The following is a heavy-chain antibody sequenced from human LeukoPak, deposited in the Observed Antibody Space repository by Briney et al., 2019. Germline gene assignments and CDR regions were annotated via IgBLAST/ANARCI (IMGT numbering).Heavy chain of an antibody. Sequence: PSETLSLTCAVYGGSFSGYYWSWIRQPPGKGLEWIGEINHSGSTNYNPSLKSRVTISVDTSKNQFSLKLSSVTDADTAVYYCASVYYDFWSGYSGPDYWGQGTLVTVSS. CDR3: ASVYYDFWSGYSGPDY. J-gene: IGHJ4*02. V-gene: IGHV4-34*01. CDR1: GGSFSGYY. CDR2: INHSGST. D-gene: IGHD3-3*01.